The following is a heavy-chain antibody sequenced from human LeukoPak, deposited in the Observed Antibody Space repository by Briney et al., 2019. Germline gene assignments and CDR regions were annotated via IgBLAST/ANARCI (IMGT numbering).Heavy chain of an antibody. CDR3: ARDYYGSGFDP. Sequence: PGGSLRLSCAASGFIFSSYWMSWVRQAPGKGLEWVANIKQDGSEKYYVDSVTGRFTISRDNAKNSLYLQMNSLRADDTAVYYCARDYYGSGFDPWGQGTLVTVSS. J-gene: IGHJ5*02. CDR2: IKQDGSEK. CDR1: GFIFSSYW. D-gene: IGHD3-10*01. V-gene: IGHV3-7*01.